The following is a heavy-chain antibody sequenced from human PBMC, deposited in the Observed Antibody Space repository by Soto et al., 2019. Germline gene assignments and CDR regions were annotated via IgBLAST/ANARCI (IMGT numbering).Heavy chain of an antibody. CDR1: GFTFSSYS. D-gene: IGHD1-26*01. CDR2: ISSSSSTI. CDR3: ARDIRKEQDV. J-gene: IGHJ6*04. V-gene: IGHV3-48*01. Sequence: EVQLVESGGGLVQPGGSLRLSCAASGFTFSSYSMNWVRQAPGKGLEWVSYISSSSSTIYYADSVKGQFTISRDNAKNSLYLQMNSLRAEDTAVYYCARDIRKEQDVWGKGTTVTVSS.